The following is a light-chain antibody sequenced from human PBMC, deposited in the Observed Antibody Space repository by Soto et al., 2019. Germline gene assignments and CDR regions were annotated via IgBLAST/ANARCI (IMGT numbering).Light chain of an antibody. J-gene: IGKJ1*01. CDR1: QSIRSNY. Sequence: EIVLTQSPGTLSLSPGERATLSCRASQSIRSNYLAWYQQKPGQAPRFLIYGASSRATGVPDRFSGSGSGTDFTLTISRLEPEDFAVYYCQQYGSSPVTFGQGTKVEIK. CDR2: GAS. V-gene: IGKV3-20*01. CDR3: QQYGSSPVT.